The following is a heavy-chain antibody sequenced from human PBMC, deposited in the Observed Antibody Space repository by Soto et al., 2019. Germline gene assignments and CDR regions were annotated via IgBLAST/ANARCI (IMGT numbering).Heavy chain of an antibody. CDR3: ARDVVVPAAMFSRSTRAFDP. Sequence: ASVKVSCKASGGTFSSYAISWVRQAPGQGLEWMGGIIPIFGTANYAQKFQGRVTITADESTSTAYMELSSLRSEDTAVYYCARDVVVPAAMFSRSTRAFDPWGQGTLVTVSS. CDR1: GGTFSSYA. CDR2: IIPIFGTA. J-gene: IGHJ5*02. V-gene: IGHV1-69*13. D-gene: IGHD2-2*01.